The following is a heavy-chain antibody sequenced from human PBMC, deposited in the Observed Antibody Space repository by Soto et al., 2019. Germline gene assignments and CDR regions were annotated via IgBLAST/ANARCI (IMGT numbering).Heavy chain of an antibody. CDR1: GFSLSTSGVG. V-gene: IGHV2-5*02. D-gene: IGHD5-12*01. CDR2: IYWDDDK. J-gene: IGHJ2*01. Sequence: QITLKESGPTLVKPTQTLTLTCTFSGFSLSTSGVGVGWIRQPPGKALEWLALIYWDDDKRYSPSLKSRLTITKDPSKNQVVLTMTNMDAVDTATYYCGARSGYAHGYWYFDLWGRGTLVTVSS. CDR3: GARSGYAHGYWYFDL.